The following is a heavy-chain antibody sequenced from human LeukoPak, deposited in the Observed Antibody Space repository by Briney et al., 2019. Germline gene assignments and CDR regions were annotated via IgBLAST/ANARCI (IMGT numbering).Heavy chain of an antibody. D-gene: IGHD6-13*01. Sequence: GTSVKVSCKASGFTFTSSAMQWVRQARGQRLEWIGWIVVGSGNTNYAQKFQERVTITRGMSTSTAYMELSSLRSEDTAVYYCAAGVIAAAGFFDYWGQGTLVTVSS. CDR3: AAGVIAAAGFFDY. V-gene: IGHV1-58*02. J-gene: IGHJ4*02. CDR1: GFTFTSSA. CDR2: IVVGSGNT.